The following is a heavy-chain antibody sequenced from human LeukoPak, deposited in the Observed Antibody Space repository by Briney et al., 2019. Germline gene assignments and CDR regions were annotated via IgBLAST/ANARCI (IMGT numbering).Heavy chain of an antibody. V-gene: IGHV4-31*03. D-gene: IGHD3-10*01. J-gene: IGHJ6*02. Sequence: SQTLSLTCPVSCGSISSNGSDWSWIRQHPWEGLEWIGDIYHARRTNNNSSLKNRVTISIDPSSNQFSLQFSFMTAADTAVYYCARAFGFGELNHHYGFDVWGQGTTVTVSS. CDR2: IYHARRT. CDR1: CGSISSNGSD. CDR3: ARAFGFGELNHHYGFDV.